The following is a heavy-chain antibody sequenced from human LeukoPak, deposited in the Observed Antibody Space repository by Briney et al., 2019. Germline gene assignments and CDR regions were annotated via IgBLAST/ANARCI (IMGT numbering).Heavy chain of an antibody. CDR1: GFTFSDYS. J-gene: IGHJ4*02. Sequence: GGSLRLSCAASGFTFSDYSMNWVRQAPGKGLEWVSSITSRSSYMYYGDSVKGRFTISRDNAKNSLYLQMNSLRAEDTAVYYCTRDPIAAGASGGDNGGQGTLVTVSS. CDR3: TRDPIAAGASGGDN. CDR2: ITSRSSYM. V-gene: IGHV3-21*01. D-gene: IGHD6-13*01.